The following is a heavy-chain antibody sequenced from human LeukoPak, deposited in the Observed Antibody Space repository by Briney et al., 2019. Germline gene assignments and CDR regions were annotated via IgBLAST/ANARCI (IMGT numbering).Heavy chain of an antibody. CDR2: VNPNSGIT. CDR3: ASSHYSSTWYVYDY. Sequence: ASVKVPCRASGYIFTNYDINWVRQATGQGLEWMGWVNPNSGITGYAQKFQGRVTMTRNTSISTAYMELSGLRSDDTAVYYCASSHYSSTWYVYDYWGQGTLVTVSS. CDR1: GYIFTNYD. V-gene: IGHV1-8*01. D-gene: IGHD2-2*01. J-gene: IGHJ4*02.